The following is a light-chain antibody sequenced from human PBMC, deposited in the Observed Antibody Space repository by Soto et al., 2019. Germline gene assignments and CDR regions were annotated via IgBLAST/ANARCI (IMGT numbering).Light chain of an antibody. J-gene: IGKJ4*01. CDR2: DAS. CDR3: QQRSNWPLT. CDR1: QSVSSS. V-gene: IGKV3-11*01. Sequence: EIVLTQSPATLSLSPGERATLSCRASQSVSSSLAWYQQKPGQAPRLLIYDASNRATGIPARFSGSGSGTDCTLTITSLEPEDVAVYYCQQRSNWPLTFGGGTKVEIK.